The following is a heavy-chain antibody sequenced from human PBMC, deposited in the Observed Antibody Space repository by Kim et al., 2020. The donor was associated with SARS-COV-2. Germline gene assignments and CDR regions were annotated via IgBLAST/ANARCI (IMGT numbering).Heavy chain of an antibody. CDR3: ASAITGTQPEAELRYYYGMDV. CDR2: IYPGDSDT. J-gene: IGHJ6*02. D-gene: IGHD1-20*01. CDR1: GYSFTSYW. V-gene: IGHV5-51*01. Sequence: GESLKISCKGSGYSFTSYWIGWVRQMPGKGLEWMGIIYPGDSDTRYSPSFQGQVTISADKSISTAYLQWSSLKASDTAMYYCASAITGTQPEAELRYYYGMDVWGQGTTVTVSS.